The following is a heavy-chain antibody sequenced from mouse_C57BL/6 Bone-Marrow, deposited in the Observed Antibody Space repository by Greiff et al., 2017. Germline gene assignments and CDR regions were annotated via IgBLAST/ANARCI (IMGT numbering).Heavy chain of an antibody. J-gene: IGHJ3*01. Sequence: QVQLQQSGAELARPGASVKLSCKASGYTFTSYGISWVKQRTGQGLEWIGEIYPRSGNTYYNEKFKGKATLTADKSSSPAYMELRSLTSEDSAVYFCAREGDYYGSAWFAYWGQGTLVTVSA. V-gene: IGHV1-81*01. CDR3: AREGDYYGSAWFAY. CDR2: IYPRSGNT. D-gene: IGHD1-1*01. CDR1: GYTFTSYG.